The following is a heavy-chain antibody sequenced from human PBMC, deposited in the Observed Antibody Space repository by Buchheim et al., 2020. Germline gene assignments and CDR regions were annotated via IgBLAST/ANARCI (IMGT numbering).Heavy chain of an antibody. Sequence: EVQLLESGGGLVQPGGSLRLSCAASGFTFSNYAMNWIRQAPGKGLQWVSAITDNGGDTYYAASVRGRFTISRDNSKNTLYLQVNSLRAEDTAIYYCAKDNRLTSDTLTGIDYWGQGTL. D-gene: IGHD3-9*01. CDR2: ITDNGGDT. CDR1: GFTFSNYA. J-gene: IGHJ4*02. V-gene: IGHV3-23*01. CDR3: AKDNRLTSDTLTGIDY.